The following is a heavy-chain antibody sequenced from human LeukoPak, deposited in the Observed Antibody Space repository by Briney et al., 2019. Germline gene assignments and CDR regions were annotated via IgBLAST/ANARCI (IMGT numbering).Heavy chain of an antibody. J-gene: IGHJ4*02. Sequence: SETLSLTCTVSGGSISSSSYYWSWIRQPPGKGLEWIGEINHSGSTNYNPSLKSRVTISVDTSKNQFSLKLSSVTAADTAVYYCAGLYYDILGVLNDYWGQGTLVTVSS. CDR1: GGSISSSSYY. CDR3: AGLYYDILGVLNDY. CDR2: INHSGST. D-gene: IGHD3-9*01. V-gene: IGHV4-39*07.